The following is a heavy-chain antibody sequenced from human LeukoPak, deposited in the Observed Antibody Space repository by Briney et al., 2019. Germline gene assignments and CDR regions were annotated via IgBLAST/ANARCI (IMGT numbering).Heavy chain of an antibody. CDR3: ARGFCTSTSCYGSY. CDR2: ISSSSSSI. J-gene: IGHJ4*02. D-gene: IGHD2-2*01. V-gene: IGHV3-21*01. Sequence: GGSLRLSCAASGFTFRSYTMNWVRQAPGKGLEWVSSISSSSSSIYYADSVKGRFTISRDNAKKSLYLQMDSLRAEDTAMYYCARGFCTSTSCYGSYWGQGTLVTVSS. CDR1: GFTFRSYT.